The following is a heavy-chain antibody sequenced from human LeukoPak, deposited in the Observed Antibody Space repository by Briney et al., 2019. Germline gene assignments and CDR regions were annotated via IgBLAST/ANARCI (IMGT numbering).Heavy chain of an antibody. V-gene: IGHV4-59*08. CDR2: VFYSGST. Sequence: SETLSLTCTVAGGSISSYYWSWIRQPPGKGLGWIGYVFYSGSTNYNPSLKSRVTISVDTSKNQISLKLTSVTAADTAVYYCARHPSAVAGKTFDCWGQGTLVTVSS. CDR1: GGSISSYY. J-gene: IGHJ4*02. CDR3: ARHPSAVAGKTFDC. D-gene: IGHD6-19*01.